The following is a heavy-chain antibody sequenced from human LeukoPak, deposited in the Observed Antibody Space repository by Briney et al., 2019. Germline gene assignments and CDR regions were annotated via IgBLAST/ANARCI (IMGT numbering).Heavy chain of an antibody. D-gene: IGHD5-18*01. CDR3: AREDTAMSEDAFDI. CDR1: GYSFTSYW. J-gene: IGHJ3*02. CDR2: IYPGDSDT. V-gene: IGHV5-51*01. Sequence: KGGESLKISCKGSGYSFTSYWIGWVRQMPGKGLEWMGIIYPGDSDTRYSPSFQGQVTISANKSISTAYLQWSSLKASDTAMYYCAREDTAMSEDAFDIWGQGTMVTVSS.